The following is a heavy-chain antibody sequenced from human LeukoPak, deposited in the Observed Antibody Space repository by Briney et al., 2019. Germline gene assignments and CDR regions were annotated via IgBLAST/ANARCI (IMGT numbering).Heavy chain of an antibody. Sequence: GGFLRLSCAASGFTFSSYSMNWVRQAPGKGLEWVSSISSSSSYIYYADSVKGRFTISRDNAKNPLYLQMNSLRTEDTAVYYCARHFCSSTSCSNWGQGTLVTVSS. D-gene: IGHD2-2*01. CDR1: GFTFSSYS. V-gene: IGHV3-21*01. J-gene: IGHJ4*02. CDR3: ARHFCSSTSCSN. CDR2: ISSSSSYI.